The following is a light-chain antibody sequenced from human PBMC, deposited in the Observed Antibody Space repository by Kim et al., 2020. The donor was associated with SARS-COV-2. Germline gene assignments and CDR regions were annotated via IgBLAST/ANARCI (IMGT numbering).Light chain of an antibody. CDR1: QSISSW. CDR2: KAS. V-gene: IGKV1-5*03. J-gene: IGKJ1*01. CDR3: QQYNTYSGT. Sequence: DIQMTQSPSTLSASVGDRVTITCRASQSISSWLALYQQKPGKAPKLLIHKASNLRSGVPSRFSGSGSGTEFTLTISSLQPDDFAAYYCQQYNTYSGTFGQGTKVDIK.